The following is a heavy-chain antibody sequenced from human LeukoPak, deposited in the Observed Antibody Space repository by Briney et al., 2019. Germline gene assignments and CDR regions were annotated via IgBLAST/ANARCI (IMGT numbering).Heavy chain of an antibody. D-gene: IGHD4-23*01. CDR1: LVSLRPGGVG. V-gene: IGHV2-5*02. Sequence: ESGPTLVKPTQTLTLTCTFSLVSLRPGGVGVGWIRQPPGKAYEWLAILYCDSDKRYSPSLKSRLTVTKDPAKDRMVLTMTNMDPVDTATYYCLKTKVVLEARHALGAFDVWGQGTGISVSS. J-gene: IGHJ3*01. CDR3: LKTKVVLEARHALGAFDV. CDR2: LYCDSDK.